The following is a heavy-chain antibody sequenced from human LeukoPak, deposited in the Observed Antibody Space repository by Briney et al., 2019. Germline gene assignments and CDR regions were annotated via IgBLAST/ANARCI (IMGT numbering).Heavy chain of an antibody. CDR1: GYTFTGYY. Sequence: GASVKVSCTASGYTFTGYYIHWVRQAPGQGLEWMGRINPNSDDTNYAQKFQGRVTLTRDTSISTAYMEVSRLRSDDTAVYYCARTSSFRHRMLPQTYYYFHYTMDVWGQGTTVTVSS. D-gene: IGHD2/OR15-2a*01. CDR3: ARTSSFRHRMLPQTYYYFHYTMDV. J-gene: IGHJ6*02. CDR2: INPNSDDT. V-gene: IGHV1-2*06.